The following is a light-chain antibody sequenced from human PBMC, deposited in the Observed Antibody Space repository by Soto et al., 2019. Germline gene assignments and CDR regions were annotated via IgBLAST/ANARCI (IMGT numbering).Light chain of an antibody. Sequence: DIQMTQSPSTLSGSVGDRVTITCRASQTISSWLAWYQQKPGKAHKLLIYKASTLKSGVPSRFSGSGSGTEFTLTISSLQPDDFAPYYCQHYNSYSEAFGQGTKVELK. CDR3: QHYNSYSEA. V-gene: IGKV1-5*03. CDR1: QTISSW. J-gene: IGKJ1*01. CDR2: KAS.